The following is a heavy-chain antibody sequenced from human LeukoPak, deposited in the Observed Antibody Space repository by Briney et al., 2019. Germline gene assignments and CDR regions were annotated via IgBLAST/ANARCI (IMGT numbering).Heavy chain of an antibody. J-gene: IGHJ4*02. CDR3: ARDVTVGAALLPYYYFDY. Sequence: GGSLRLSCAASRFTLSNDWMSWVRQAPGRGLEWVANIKQDGSETYYVDSVKGRFTISRDNAKNSLYLQMNSLRAEDTAVYYCARDVTVGAALLPYYYFDYWGQGTLVTVSS. CDR2: IKQDGSET. D-gene: IGHD2-15*01. CDR1: RFTLSNDW. V-gene: IGHV3-7*01.